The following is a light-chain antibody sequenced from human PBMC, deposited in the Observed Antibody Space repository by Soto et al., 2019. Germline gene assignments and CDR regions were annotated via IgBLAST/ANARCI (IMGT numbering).Light chain of an antibody. CDR2: KIF. CDR3: MQATQFPLT. V-gene: IGKV2-24*01. J-gene: IGKJ4*01. CDR1: QSLVHSDANTY. Sequence: DIVMTQTPLSSPVTLGQPASISCRSSQSLVHSDANTYLSWLQQRPGQPTRLLIYKIFNRFSGVPDRFSGSGAGTDFTLNSSRVEAEDVGVYYCMQATQFPLTFGGGTKVEI.